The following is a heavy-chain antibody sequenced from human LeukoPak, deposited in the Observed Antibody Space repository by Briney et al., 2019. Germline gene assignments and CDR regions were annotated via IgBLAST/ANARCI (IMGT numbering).Heavy chain of an antibody. CDR1: GYTFTGYY. V-gene: IGHV1-2*02. Sequence: ASVKVSCKAPGYTFTGYYMHWVRQAPGQGLEWMGWINPNSGGTNYAQKFQGRVTMTRDTSISTAYMELSRLRSDDTAVYYCARDPYRYGSGSYLFYWGQGTLVTVSS. CDR3: ARDPYRYGSGSYLFY. D-gene: IGHD3-10*01. CDR2: INPNSGGT. J-gene: IGHJ4*02.